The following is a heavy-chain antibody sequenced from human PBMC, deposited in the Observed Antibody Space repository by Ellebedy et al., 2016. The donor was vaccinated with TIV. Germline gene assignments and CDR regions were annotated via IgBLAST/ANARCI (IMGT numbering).Heavy chain of an antibody. CDR3: MRGPLGNYIDS. CDR2: INHSGST. V-gene: IGHV4-34*01. CDR1: GGSFSGYY. Sequence: SETLSLTCAVYGGSFSGYYWSWIRQPPGKGLEWIGEINHSGSTNYNPSLKSRVTISVDTSKNQFSLKLSSVTAADTALYFCMRGPLGNYIDSWGQGALVTVSS. J-gene: IGHJ4*02. D-gene: IGHD3-10*01.